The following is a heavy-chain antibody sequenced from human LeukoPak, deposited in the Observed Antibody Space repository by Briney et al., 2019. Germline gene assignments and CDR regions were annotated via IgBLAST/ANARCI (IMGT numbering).Heavy chain of an antibody. D-gene: IGHD3-16*01. CDR2: INPNSGDT. CDR3: ATQRGSYLWGTDFDY. J-gene: IGHJ4*02. CDR1: GYTFTGYY. V-gene: IGHV1-2*02. Sequence: ASVKVSCKASGYTFTGYYMHWVRQAPGQGLEWMGWINPNSGDTKYAQKFQGRVTMTRDTSISTAYMELSRLRSDNTAVYYCATQRGSYLWGTDFDYWGQGTLVTVSS.